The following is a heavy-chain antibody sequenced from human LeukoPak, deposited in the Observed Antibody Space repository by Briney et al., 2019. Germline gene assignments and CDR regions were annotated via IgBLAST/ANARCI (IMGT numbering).Heavy chain of an antibody. D-gene: IGHD1-1*01. CDR3: ARDRLQLQS. J-gene: IGHJ5*02. Sequence: PSETLSLTCTVSGGSISNYYWNWIRQPPGKGLEWIGYIYYTGNTNYNPSPKSRVTISVDTSKNQFSLKLSSVTAADTAVYYCARDRLQLQSWGQGTLATVSS. CDR1: GGSISNYY. CDR2: IYYTGNT. V-gene: IGHV4-59*01.